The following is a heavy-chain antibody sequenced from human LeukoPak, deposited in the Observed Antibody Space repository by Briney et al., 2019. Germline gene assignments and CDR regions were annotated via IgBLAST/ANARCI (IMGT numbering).Heavy chain of an antibody. D-gene: IGHD5-12*01. CDR3: ARDRGLYSGYDLSYFDY. V-gene: IGHV3-33*01. J-gene: IGHJ4*02. CDR2: TWYDGSNK. Sequence: PGGSLRLSCAASGFTFSSYGMHRVRQAPGKGLEWVAVTWYDGSNKYYADSVKGRFTISRDNSKNTLYLQMNSLRAEDTAVYYCARDRGLYSGYDLSYFDYWGQGTLVTVSS. CDR1: GFTFSSYG.